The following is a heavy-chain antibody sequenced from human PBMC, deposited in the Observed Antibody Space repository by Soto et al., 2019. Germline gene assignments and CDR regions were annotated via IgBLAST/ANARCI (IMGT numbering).Heavy chain of an antibody. V-gene: IGHV4-39*01. D-gene: IGHD3-22*01. CDR2: IYYSGST. CDR1: GGSISSSSYY. J-gene: IGHJ4*02. Sequence: QLQLQESGPGLVKPSETLSLTCTVSGGSISSSSYYWGWIRQPPGKGLEWIGSIYYSGSTYYNPSRKSRVPMSVDTSKNQSSLQLSSVTAADPAVYYCIVVVITLFDYWGQGTPVTVSS. CDR3: IVVVITLFDY.